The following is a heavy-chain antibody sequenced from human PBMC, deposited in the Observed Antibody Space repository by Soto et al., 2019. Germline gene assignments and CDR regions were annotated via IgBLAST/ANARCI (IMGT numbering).Heavy chain of an antibody. CDR2: ISYDGSNK. J-gene: IGHJ4*02. V-gene: IGHV3-30*18. Sequence: GGSLRLSCAASGFTFSSYGMHWVRQAPGKGLEWVAVISYDGSNKYYADSVKGRFTISRDNSKNTLYLQMNSLRAEDTAVYYCAKYTAMATLFDYWGQGTLVTVSS. CDR1: GFTFSSYG. CDR3: AKYTAMATLFDY. D-gene: IGHD5-18*01.